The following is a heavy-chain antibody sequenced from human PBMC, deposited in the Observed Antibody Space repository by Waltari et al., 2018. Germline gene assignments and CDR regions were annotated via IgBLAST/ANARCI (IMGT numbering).Heavy chain of an antibody. Sequence: QVQLQESGPGLVKPSETLSLTCTVSGGSISSYYWSWIRQPPGKGLEWIGYIYYSGSTNYNPSLKSRVTISVDTSKNQFSLKLSSVTAADTAVYYCARGGYSYADQYYYMDVWGKGTTVTVSS. J-gene: IGHJ6*03. CDR3: ARGGYSYADQYYYMDV. D-gene: IGHD5-18*01. CDR1: GGSISSYY. CDR2: IYYSGST. V-gene: IGHV4-59*01.